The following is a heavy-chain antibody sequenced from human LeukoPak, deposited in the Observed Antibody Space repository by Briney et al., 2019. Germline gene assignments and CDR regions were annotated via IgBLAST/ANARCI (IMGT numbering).Heavy chain of an antibody. CDR1: GFTFSSYA. V-gene: IGHV3-23*01. J-gene: IGHJ4*02. Sequence: GGSLRLSCAASGFTFSSYAMNWVRQAPGKGLEWVSAISGSGGSTYYADSVKGRFTISRDNSKNTLYLQMNSLRAEDTAVYYCARVRRRNYDILTGYYHEYYFDYWGQGTLVTVSS. CDR3: ARVRRRNYDILTGYYHEYYFDY. D-gene: IGHD3-9*01. CDR2: ISGSGGST.